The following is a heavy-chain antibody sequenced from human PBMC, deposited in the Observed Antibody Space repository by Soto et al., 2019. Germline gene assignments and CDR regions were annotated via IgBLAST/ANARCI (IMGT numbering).Heavy chain of an antibody. Sequence: EVQLIESGGGLVQPGRSLRLSCAASGFTFEDFDMHWVRQPPGKGLEWVSTITWNNDRIAYADSVKGRVSISRDNAKKSLYLPMNRLRPEDTALYYCVQDRGWNYNFDYWGLGTLVTVSS. V-gene: IGHV3-9*01. CDR1: GFTFEDFD. J-gene: IGHJ4*02. CDR2: ITWNNDRI. CDR3: VQDRGWNYNFDY. D-gene: IGHD1-7*01.